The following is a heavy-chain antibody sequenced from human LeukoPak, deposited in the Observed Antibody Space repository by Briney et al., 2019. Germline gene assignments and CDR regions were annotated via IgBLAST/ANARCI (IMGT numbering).Heavy chain of an antibody. CDR3: GRHPGFCGRASCYAGGGGSNYFDS. CDR2: IDPSDSYT. J-gene: IGHJ4*02. Sequence: GESLRISCKGSGYSFTSYWISWVRQMPGKGLEWMGRIDPSDSYTNYSPSFQGHVTISADKSISTAYLQWSSLKASDTAIHYCGRHPGFCGRASCYAGGGGSNYFDSWGQGTLVTVSS. CDR1: GYSFTSYW. V-gene: IGHV5-10-1*01. D-gene: IGHD2-2*01.